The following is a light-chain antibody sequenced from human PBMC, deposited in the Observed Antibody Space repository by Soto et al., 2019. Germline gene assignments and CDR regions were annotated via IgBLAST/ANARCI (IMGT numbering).Light chain of an antibody. V-gene: IGKV3-20*01. J-gene: IGKJ1*01. Sequence: EVVITQSPATLSVSPGERATLSCRASQSVSSSYLAWYQQKPGQAPRLLIYGASSRATGIPVRFSGSGSGTDFTLTISRLEPEDFAVYYCQQYGSSPQTFGQGTKVDIK. CDR1: QSVSSSY. CDR2: GAS. CDR3: QQYGSSPQT.